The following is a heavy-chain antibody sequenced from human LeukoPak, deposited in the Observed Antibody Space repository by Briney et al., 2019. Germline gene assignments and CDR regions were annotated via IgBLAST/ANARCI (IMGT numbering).Heavy chain of an antibody. D-gene: IGHD5-12*01. CDR1: GGSISSGGYY. Sequence: SQTLCLTCAVSGGSISSGGYYWSWIRQHPGKGLEWIGYIHFSGSTYYNPSLKSRVTISVDTSKNQFSLKLSSVTAADTAVYYCAREGGGYSGYDSYYFDYWGQGTLVTVSS. CDR2: IHFSGST. CDR3: AREGGGYSGYDSYYFDY. J-gene: IGHJ4*02. V-gene: IGHV4-31*11.